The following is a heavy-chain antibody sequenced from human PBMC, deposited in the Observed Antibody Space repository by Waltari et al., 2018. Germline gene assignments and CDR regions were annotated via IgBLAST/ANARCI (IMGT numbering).Heavy chain of an antibody. V-gene: IGHV3-23*01. CDR2: ISGSGGST. D-gene: IGHD3-3*01. CDR1: GFTFSSYA. Sequence: EVQLLESGGGLVQPGGSLRLSCAASGFTFSSYAMSWVRQAPGKGLEWVSAISGSGGSTYYADSVKGRFTISRDNSKNTLYLQMNSLRAEDTAVYYCARHVLRFLEWLSHWGQGTLVTVSS. CDR3: ARHVLRFLEWLSH. J-gene: IGHJ4*02.